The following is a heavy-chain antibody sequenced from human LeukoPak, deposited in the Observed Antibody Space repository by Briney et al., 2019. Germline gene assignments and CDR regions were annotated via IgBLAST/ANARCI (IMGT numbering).Heavy chain of an antibody. D-gene: IGHD3-10*01. V-gene: IGHV4-39*01. CDR3: ARSLGANTWVGNWFDP. CDR1: GGSISSPNHD. J-gene: IGHJ5*02. CDR2: IYYSGTT. Sequence: SLTCXVSGGSISSPNHDWAWIRQPPGQGLEWIGSIYYSGTTYYNLSLKSRVTLSVDTSQNQFSLKLSSVTAADTAIYFCARSLGANTWVGNWFDPWGQXTXX.